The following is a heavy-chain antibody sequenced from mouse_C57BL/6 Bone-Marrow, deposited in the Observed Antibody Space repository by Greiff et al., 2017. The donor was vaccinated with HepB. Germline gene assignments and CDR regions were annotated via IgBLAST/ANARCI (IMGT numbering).Heavy chain of an antibody. V-gene: IGHV1-81*01. Sequence: QVQLQQSGAELARPGASVKLSCKASGYTFTSYGISWVKQRTGQGLEWIGEIYPRSGNTYYNEKFKGKATLTADKSSSTAYMELRSLTSEDSAVYFCARSKDCYYYYYAMDYWGQGTSVTVSS. CDR3: ARSKDCYYYYYAMDY. CDR2: IYPRSGNT. J-gene: IGHJ4*01. CDR1: GYTFTSYG. D-gene: IGHD2-3*01.